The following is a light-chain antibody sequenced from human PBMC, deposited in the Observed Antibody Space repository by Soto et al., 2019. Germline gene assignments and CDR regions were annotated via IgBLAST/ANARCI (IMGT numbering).Light chain of an antibody. CDR3: QHYNSYSEA. CDR1: QTISSW. V-gene: IGKV1-5*03. CDR2: KAS. J-gene: IGKJ1*01. Sequence: DIQMTQSPSTLSGSVGDRVTITCRAIQTISSWSAWYQQKPGKAPKLLIYKASTLKSGVPSRFSGSGSGTEFTLTISSLQPDDFATYYCQHYNSYSEAFGQGTQVELK.